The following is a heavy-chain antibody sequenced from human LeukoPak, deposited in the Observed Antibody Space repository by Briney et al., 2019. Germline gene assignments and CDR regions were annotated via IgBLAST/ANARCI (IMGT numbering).Heavy chain of an antibody. Sequence: GGSLRLSCVASGFTFSSYAMSWVRQAPGKGLEWVSGISGSGGSTDYADSVKGRLTIFRDNSKNTLYLQMNSLRAEDTAVHYCAKDRASSSLNAFDIWGQGTMVTVSS. CDR1: GFTFSSYA. D-gene: IGHD6-6*01. CDR2: ISGSGGST. J-gene: IGHJ3*02. CDR3: AKDRASSSLNAFDI. V-gene: IGHV3-23*01.